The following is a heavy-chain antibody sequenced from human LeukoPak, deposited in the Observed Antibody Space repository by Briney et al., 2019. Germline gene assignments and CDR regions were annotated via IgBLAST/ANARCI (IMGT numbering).Heavy chain of an antibody. CDR3: ARGRGEYYYDSSGFGGY. CDR2: INTDGSST. CDR1: GFNLRDYW. V-gene: IGHV3-74*01. D-gene: IGHD3-22*01. Sequence: GGSLRLSCAASGFNLRDYWMHWVRQAPGKGLVWVSRINTDGSSTSYADSVKGRFTISRDNAKNTLYLQMNSLRAEDTAVYYCARGRGEYYYDSSGFGGYWGQGTLVTVSS. J-gene: IGHJ4*02.